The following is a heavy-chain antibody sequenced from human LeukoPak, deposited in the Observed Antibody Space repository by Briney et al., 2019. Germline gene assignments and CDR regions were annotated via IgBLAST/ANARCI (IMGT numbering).Heavy chain of an antibody. CDR1: GYTLTSYA. CDR3: ASDGGYSGLARFYYSDY. CDR2: INAGSGNT. D-gene: IGHD5-12*01. V-gene: IGHV1-3*01. J-gene: IGHJ4*02. Sequence: AAVKVSCKGCGYTLTSYAMHWVRQAPGQRLEWMGWINAGSGNTKYSQKFQGRVTLTRDTSESTAYLELSRMRSENTAVYYCASDGGYSGLARFYYSDYWGQATLLTVSS.